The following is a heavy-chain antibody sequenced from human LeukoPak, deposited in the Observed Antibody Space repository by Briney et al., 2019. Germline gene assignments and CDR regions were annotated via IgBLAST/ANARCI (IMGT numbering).Heavy chain of an antibody. Sequence: SQTLSLTCTVSGDSISSGSDYWSWIRQPAGKGLEWIGRIYTSGSTNYNPSLKSRVTISVDTSKNQFSLKLSSVTAADTAVYYCARELGYCSSTSCYHLAFDYWGQGTLVTVSS. CDR2: IYTSGST. CDR1: GDSISSGSDY. D-gene: IGHD2-2*01. V-gene: IGHV4-61*02. J-gene: IGHJ4*02. CDR3: ARELGYCSSTSCYHLAFDY.